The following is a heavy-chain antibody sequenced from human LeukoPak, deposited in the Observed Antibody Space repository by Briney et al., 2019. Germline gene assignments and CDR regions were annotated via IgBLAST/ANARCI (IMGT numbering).Heavy chain of an antibody. D-gene: IGHD3-10*02. CDR3: ARDVSGQPLDY. V-gene: IGHV4-34*01. CDR1: GGSFSGYC. CDR2: INHSGST. Sequence: PSETLSLTCAVYGGSFSGYCWSWIRQPPGKGLEWIGEINHSGSTNYNPSLKSRVTISVDTSKNQFSLKLSSVTAADTAVYYCARDVSGQPLDYWGQGTLVTVSS. J-gene: IGHJ4*02.